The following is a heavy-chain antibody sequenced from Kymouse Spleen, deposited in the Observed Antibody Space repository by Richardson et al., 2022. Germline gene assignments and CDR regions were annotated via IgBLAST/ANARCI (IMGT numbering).Heavy chain of an antibody. V-gene: IGHV3-21*03. Sequence: EVQLVESGGGLVKPGGSLRLSCAASGFTFSSYSMNWVRQAPGKGLEWVSSISSSSSYIYYADSVKGRFTISRDNAKNSLYLQMNSLRAEDTAVYYCARDHWNYYYYGMDVWGQGTTVTVSS. CDR2: ISSSSSYI. CDR1: GFTFSSYS. J-gene: IGHJ6*02. CDR3: ARDHWNYYYYGMDV. D-gene: IGHD1-1*01,IGHD1-20*01,IGHD1-7*01.